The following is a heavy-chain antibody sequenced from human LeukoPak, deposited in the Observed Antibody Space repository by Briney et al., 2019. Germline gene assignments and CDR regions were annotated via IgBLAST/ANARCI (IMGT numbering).Heavy chain of an antibody. CDR2: INWNGGST. V-gene: IGHV3-20*04. J-gene: IGHJ4*02. Sequence: GGSLRLSCAASGFTFDDYGMSWVRQAPGKGLEWVSGINWNGGSTGYADSVKGRFTISRDNAKNSLYLQMNSLRAEDTALYYCARGFVGSGSTTIDYWGQGTLVTVSS. CDR3: ARGFVGSGSTTIDY. CDR1: GFTFDDYG. D-gene: IGHD3-10*01.